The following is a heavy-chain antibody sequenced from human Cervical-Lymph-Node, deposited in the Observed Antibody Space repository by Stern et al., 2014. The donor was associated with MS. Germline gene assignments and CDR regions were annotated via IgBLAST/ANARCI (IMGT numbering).Heavy chain of an antibody. CDR2: IIPIFGTA. CDR3: ARDGRHRDNYGLDV. CDR1: GGTFNVYA. D-gene: IGHD2-15*01. J-gene: IGHJ6*02. Sequence: DQLVESGAEVKKPGSSVKVSCQASGGTFNVYAINWLRQAPGQGLEWMGGIIPIFGTANYAQKFQGRVTITAEESTRTSSMQLSSLRSNDTAVYYCARDGRHRDNYGLDVWGQGTTVIVSS. V-gene: IGHV1-69*01.